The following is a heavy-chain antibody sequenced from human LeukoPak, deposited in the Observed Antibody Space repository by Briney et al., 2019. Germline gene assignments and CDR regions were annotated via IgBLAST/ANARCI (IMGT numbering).Heavy chain of an antibody. J-gene: IGHJ4*02. CDR3: VRRMVGAIRPFDY. CDR1: GDSISSGDYY. D-gene: IGHD1-26*01. Sequence: SETLSLTCTVSGDSISSGDYYWSWIRQPPGKGLEWIGYMYYSGSTYFNPSLKSRVTISKDTSKNQFSLNLSSVTAADTAVYYCVRRMVGAIRPFDYWGQGTLVTVSS. V-gene: IGHV4-30-4*01. CDR2: MYYSGST.